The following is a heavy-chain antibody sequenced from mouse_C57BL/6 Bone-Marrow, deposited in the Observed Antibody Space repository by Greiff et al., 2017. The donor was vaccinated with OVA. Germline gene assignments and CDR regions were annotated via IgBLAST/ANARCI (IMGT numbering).Heavy chain of an antibody. D-gene: IGHD1-1*01. CDR2: IHPSDSDT. V-gene: IGHV1-74*01. J-gene: IGHJ2*01. CDR3: ARFGITTVVAPDYFDY. CDR1: GYTFTSYW. Sequence: VQLQQPGAELVKPGASVKVSCKASGYTFTSYWMHWVKQRPGQGLEWIGRIHPSDSDTNYNQKFKGKATLTVDKSSSTAYMELRSLTSEDSAVYFCARFGITTVVAPDYFDYWGQGTTLTVSS.